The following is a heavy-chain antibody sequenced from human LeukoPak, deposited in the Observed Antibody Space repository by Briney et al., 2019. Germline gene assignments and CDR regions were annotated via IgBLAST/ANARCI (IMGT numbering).Heavy chain of an antibody. Sequence: GGSLRLSCAASGFTFSSYAMSWVRQAPGKGLEWVSAISGSGGSTYYADSVKGRFTISRDNSKNTLYLQMNSLRAEDTAVYYCATPMIVVVTGDPFDYWGQGTLVTVSS. CDR2: ISGSGGST. V-gene: IGHV3-23*01. J-gene: IGHJ4*02. CDR1: GFTFSSYA. CDR3: ATPMIVVVTGDPFDY. D-gene: IGHD3-22*01.